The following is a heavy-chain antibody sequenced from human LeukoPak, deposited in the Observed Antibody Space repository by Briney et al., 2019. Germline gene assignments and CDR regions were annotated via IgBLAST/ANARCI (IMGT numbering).Heavy chain of an antibody. CDR1: GYTFTGYY. CDR3: ASASGYSSSWAVDY. D-gene: IGHD6-13*01. V-gene: IGHV1-2*02. CDR2: INPNSGGT. J-gene: IGHJ4*02. Sequence: ASVKVSCKASGYTFTGYYMHWVRQAPGQGLEWMGGINPNSGGTNYAQKFQGRVTMTRDTSISTAYMELSRLRSDDTAVYYCASASGYSSSWAVDYWGQGTLVTVSS.